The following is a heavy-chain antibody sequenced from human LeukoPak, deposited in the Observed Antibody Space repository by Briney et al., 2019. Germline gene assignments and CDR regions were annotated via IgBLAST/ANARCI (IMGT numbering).Heavy chain of an antibody. CDR3: AKNSAIFGVALYWYFAL. D-gene: IGHD3-3*01. V-gene: IGHV3-74*01. CDR1: GFTFSSYW. Sequence: AGGSLRLSRAASGFTFSSYWMHWVRQAPGKGLVWVSRINSDGSTTNYADSVKGRFTISRDNAKNTLYLQVNSLRAEDTAVYYCAKNSAIFGVALYWYFALWGRGTLVTVSS. J-gene: IGHJ2*01. CDR2: INSDGSTT.